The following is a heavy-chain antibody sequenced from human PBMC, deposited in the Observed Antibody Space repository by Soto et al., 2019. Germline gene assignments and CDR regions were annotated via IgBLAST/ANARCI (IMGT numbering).Heavy chain of an antibody. CDR3: ARDYSSSSYYFDY. D-gene: IGHD6-6*01. V-gene: IGHV3-33*01. J-gene: IGHJ4*02. Sequence: LRLSCAASGFTFSSYGMHWVRQAPGKGLEWVAVIWYDGSNEYYADSVKGRFTISRDNSKNTLYLQMNSLRAEDTAVYYCARDYSSSSYYFDYWGQGTLVTVSS. CDR1: GFTFSSYG. CDR2: IWYDGSNE.